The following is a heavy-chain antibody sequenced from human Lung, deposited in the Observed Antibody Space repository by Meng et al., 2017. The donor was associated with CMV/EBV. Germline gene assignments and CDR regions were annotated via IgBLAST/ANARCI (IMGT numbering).Heavy chain of an antibody. V-gene: IGHV3-43*01. CDR3: AKDGAAVDPAENLHH. D-gene: IGHD6-13*01. J-gene: IGHJ1*01. CDR1: GFTFDDYT. Sequence: GESLKISCAASGFTFDDYTLHWVRQAPGKGLEWVSFITWDGGATYYADSVKGRFTISRDNTKNSLYLQMNSLKSDDTAVYYCAKDGAAVDPAENLHHWGQGTLVTVSS. CDR2: ITWDGGAT.